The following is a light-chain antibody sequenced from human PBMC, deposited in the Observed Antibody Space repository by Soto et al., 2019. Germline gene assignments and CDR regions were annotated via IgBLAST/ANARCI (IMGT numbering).Light chain of an antibody. CDR1: QSVSSN. J-gene: IGKJ5*01. CDR2: GAS. CDR3: QQYNNWHPIT. V-gene: IGKV3-15*01. Sequence: EIVMTQSPATLSVSPGERATLSCGASQSVSSNLAWYQQKPGQAPRLLIYGASTRATGIPARFSGSGSGTEFTLTISSLKSEDFAVYYCQQYNNWHPITFGQGTRLEIK.